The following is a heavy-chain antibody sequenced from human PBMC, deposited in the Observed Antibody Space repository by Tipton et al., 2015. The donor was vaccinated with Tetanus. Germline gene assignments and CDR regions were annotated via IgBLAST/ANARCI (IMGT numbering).Heavy chain of an antibody. CDR2: IYPGDSDT. D-gene: IGHD2-8*01. CDR3: ARAHCTDGVCNFDF. Sequence: QLVQSGGEVKKPGESLKISCKGSGYIFNNYWIGWVSQKPGKGLEWMGIIYPGDSDTRYSPSFQGKVTISVDKSINTAYLQWSSLKASDTSIFYCARAHCTDGVCNFDFWGQGALVTVAS. V-gene: IGHV5-51*01. CDR1: GYIFNNYW. J-gene: IGHJ4*02.